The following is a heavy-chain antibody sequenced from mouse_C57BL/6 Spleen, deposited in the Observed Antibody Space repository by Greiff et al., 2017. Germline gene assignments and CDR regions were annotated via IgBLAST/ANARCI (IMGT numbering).Heavy chain of an antibody. V-gene: IGHV2-2*01. CDR3: ARLDY. J-gene: IGHJ4*01. CDR2: IWSGGST. CDR1: GFSLTSYG. Sequence: QVQLQQSGPGLVQPSQSLSITCTVSGFSLTSYGVHWVRQSPGKGLEWLGVIWSGGSTAYNAAFISRLSISKDNSTSQVFFKMNSLQADDTAIYYCARLDYWGQGTSVTVSS.